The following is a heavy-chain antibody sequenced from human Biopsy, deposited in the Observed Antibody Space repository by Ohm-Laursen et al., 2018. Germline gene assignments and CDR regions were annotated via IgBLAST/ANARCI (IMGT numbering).Heavy chain of an antibody. D-gene: IGHD3-10*01. CDR3: ARAPPLIRGVVESWFDP. Sequence: TLSLTCTASGGYISHYYWTWIRQPAGQGLEWIGRIYITGETDYNPSLKSRVTMSVDSSKKQFSLKLKSVTAADTAIYYCARAPPLIRGVVESWFDPWGQGILVTVSS. V-gene: IGHV4-4*07. CDR1: GGYISHYY. CDR2: IYITGET. J-gene: IGHJ5*02.